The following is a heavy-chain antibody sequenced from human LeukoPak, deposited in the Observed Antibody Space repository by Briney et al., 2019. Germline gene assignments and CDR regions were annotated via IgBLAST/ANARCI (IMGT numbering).Heavy chain of an antibody. CDR2: IRYDGSDK. CDR1: GFTFSSYG. Sequence: GGSLRLSCAASGFTFSSYGMHWVRQAPGKGLEWVAFIRYDGSDKYYADSVKGRFTISRDNSKNTLYLQMDSLRGEDTAVYYCAKEMADIYSGPVFDYWGQGTLVTVSS. J-gene: IGHJ4*02. D-gene: IGHD3-9*01. V-gene: IGHV3-30*02. CDR3: AKEMADIYSGPVFDY.